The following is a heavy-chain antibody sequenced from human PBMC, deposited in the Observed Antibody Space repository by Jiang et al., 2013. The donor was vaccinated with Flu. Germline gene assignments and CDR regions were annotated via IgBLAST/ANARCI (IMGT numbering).Heavy chain of an antibody. CDR1: GFTFSSYA. J-gene: IGHJ4*02. Sequence: RSLRLSCAASGFTFSSYAMHWVRQAPGKGLEWVAVISYDGSNKYYADSVKGRFTISRDNSKNTLYLQMNSLRAEDTAVYYCARVQGPDLGWYYFDYWGQGTLVTVSS. V-gene: IGHV3-30-3*01. CDR3: ARVQGPDLGWYYFDY. CDR2: ISYDGSNK. D-gene: IGHD4-23*01.